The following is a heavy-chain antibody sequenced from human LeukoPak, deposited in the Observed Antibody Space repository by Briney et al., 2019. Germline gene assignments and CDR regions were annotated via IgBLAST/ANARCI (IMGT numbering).Heavy chain of an antibody. CDR3: ARDLTLADGRNDY. Sequence: GSLRLSCAASGFTFNSYSMNWVRQAPGKGLEWVSSISSSSSYIYYADSVKGRFTISRDNAKNSLYLQMNSLRAEDTAVYYCARDLTLADGRNDYWGQGTLVTVSS. V-gene: IGHV3-21*01. CDR1: GFTFNSYS. CDR2: ISSSSSYI. J-gene: IGHJ4*02. D-gene: IGHD3-3*02.